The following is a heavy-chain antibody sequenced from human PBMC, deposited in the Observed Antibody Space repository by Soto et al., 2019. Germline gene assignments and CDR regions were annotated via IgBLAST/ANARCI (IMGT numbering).Heavy chain of an antibody. V-gene: IGHV3-23*01. CDR3: AKSCTGGWYSSCFDY. CDR1: GFTFSSYA. J-gene: IGHJ4*02. Sequence: PGGSLRLSCAASGFTFSSYAMSWVRQAPGKGLEWVSAISGSGDSTYYADSVKGRFTISRDNSKNTLYLQMNGLRAEDTAVYYCAKSCTGGWYSSCFDYWGQGTQVTVSS. D-gene: IGHD6-19*01. CDR2: ISGSGDST.